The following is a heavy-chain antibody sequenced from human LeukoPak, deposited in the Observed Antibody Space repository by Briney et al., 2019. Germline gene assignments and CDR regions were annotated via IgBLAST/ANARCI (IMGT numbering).Heavy chain of an antibody. CDR1: GYTFTSYG. Sequence: ASVKVSCKASGYTFTSYGISWVRQAPGQGLEWMGWISAYTGNTNYAQKLQGRVTMTTDTSTSTAYMELRSLRSDDTAVYYCARDRYCSGGSCYTYYYYYMDVWGKGTTVTISS. D-gene: IGHD2-15*01. CDR3: ARDRYCSGGSCYTYYYYYMDV. CDR2: ISAYTGNT. V-gene: IGHV1-18*01. J-gene: IGHJ6*03.